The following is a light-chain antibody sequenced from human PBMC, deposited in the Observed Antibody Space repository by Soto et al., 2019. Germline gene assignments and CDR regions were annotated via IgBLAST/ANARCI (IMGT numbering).Light chain of an antibody. CDR1: QSVSSN. V-gene: IGKV3-15*01. J-gene: IGKJ1*01. Sequence: EVVMTQSPATLSVSPGERATLSCRASQSVSSNFLAWYQQKPGQAPRLLIYGVSIRATGIPARFSGSGSGTEFTLIISSLQSDDFAVYYCQQYHNAGSTFGQGTKVEI. CDR2: GVS. CDR3: QQYHNAGST.